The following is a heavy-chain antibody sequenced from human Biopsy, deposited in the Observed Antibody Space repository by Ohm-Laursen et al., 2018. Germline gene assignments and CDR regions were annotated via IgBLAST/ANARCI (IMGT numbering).Heavy chain of an antibody. Sequence: SETLSLTCTVSGDTMSTYYWNWIRQTPGKGLEWIGYIHYTGHIRINPSLNSRATLSVDQSKDQFSLKLRSLTAADTAIYYCARNRVDVVKVTTIGWNFDLWGRGTLVTVS. D-gene: IGHD5-12*01. J-gene: IGHJ2*01. CDR2: IHYTGHI. CDR1: GDTMSTYY. CDR3: ARNRVDVVKVTTIGWNFDL. V-gene: IGHV4-59*08.